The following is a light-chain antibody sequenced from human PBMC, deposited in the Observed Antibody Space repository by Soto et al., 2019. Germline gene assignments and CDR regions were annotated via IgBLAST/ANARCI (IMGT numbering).Light chain of an antibody. CDR1: ESITMW. Sequence: DIQMTQSPSTLSASVGDRVSITCRASESITMWLAWYQKKPGNAPILLIYDASSLERGVPSRFSGSGSGTEFTLTISSLQPYDFATYYCQHLLTFGQGTKVDIK. J-gene: IGKJ1*01. V-gene: IGKV1-5*01. CDR3: QHLLT. CDR2: DAS.